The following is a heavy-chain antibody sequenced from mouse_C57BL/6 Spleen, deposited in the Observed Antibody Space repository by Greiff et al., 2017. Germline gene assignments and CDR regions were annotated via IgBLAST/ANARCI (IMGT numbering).Heavy chain of an antibody. CDR1: GFTFSDYY. CDR2: ISNGGGST. Sequence: EVKLEESGGGLVQPGGSLKLSCAASGFTFSDYYMYWVRQTPEKRLEWVAYISNGGGSTYYPDTVKGRFTISRDNAKNTLYLQMSRLKSEDTAMYYCARRESYGSSYEYAMDYWGQGTSVTVSS. J-gene: IGHJ4*01. D-gene: IGHD1-1*01. CDR3: ARRESYGSSYEYAMDY. V-gene: IGHV5-12*01.